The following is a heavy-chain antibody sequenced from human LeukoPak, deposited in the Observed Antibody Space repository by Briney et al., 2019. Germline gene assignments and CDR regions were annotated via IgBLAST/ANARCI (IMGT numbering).Heavy chain of an antibody. D-gene: IGHD1-26*01. V-gene: IGHV1-2*02. CDR1: GYTFTGYY. CDR2: INPNSGGT. CDR3: ARGLSGSYYSGEYFQH. Sequence: GASVKVSCKASGYTFTGYYMHWVRQAPGQGLEWMGWINPNSGGTNYAQKFQGRVTMTRDTSISTAYMELSRLRSDDTAVCYCARGLSGSYYSGEYFQHWGQGTLVTVSS. J-gene: IGHJ1*01.